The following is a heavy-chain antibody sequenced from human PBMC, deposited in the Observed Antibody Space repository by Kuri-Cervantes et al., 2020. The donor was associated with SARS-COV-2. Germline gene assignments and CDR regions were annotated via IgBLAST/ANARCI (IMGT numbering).Heavy chain of an antibody. CDR1: GGSFSGYY. J-gene: IGHJ6*03. CDR2: IYYSGST. CDR3: AREGGYDFWSGYPLNYYMDV. Sequence: ESLKISCAVYGGSFSGYYWSWIRQPPGKGLEWIGYIYYSGSTNYNPSLKSRVTISVDTSKNQFSLKLSSVTAADTAVYYCAREGGYDFWSGYPLNYYMDVWGKGTTVT. V-gene: IGHV4-34*11. D-gene: IGHD3-3*01.